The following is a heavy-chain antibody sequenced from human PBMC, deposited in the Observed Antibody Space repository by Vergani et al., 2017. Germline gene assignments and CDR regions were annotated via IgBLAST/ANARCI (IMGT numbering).Heavy chain of an antibody. Sequence: QVQLAESGGGRVQPGRSLRLSCAASGFSFSSHGIHWVRQAPGKGLEGVAVISNDGSKKYYADSVKGRFTISRDNSKNTLDLQMNSLRTQDTAVYYCAKAGSVTAGSLQYNFYMDVWGKGTTVTVS. J-gene: IGHJ6*03. CDR3: AKAGSVTAGSLQYNFYMDV. CDR2: ISNDGSKK. D-gene: IGHD3-10*01. V-gene: IGHV3-30*18. CDR1: GFSFSSHG.